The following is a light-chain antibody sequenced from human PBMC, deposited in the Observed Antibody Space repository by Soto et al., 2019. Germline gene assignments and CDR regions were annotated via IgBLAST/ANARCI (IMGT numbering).Light chain of an antibody. CDR1: TSDVGSYNY. Sequence: QSVLPQPRSVSGSPGQSVSISCTGTTSDVGSYNYVSWYQQHPGKAPRLMIDDVRKRPSGVPDRFSGSTSGNTASLTISGLRAEDEADYYCCSYAGSYVWVFGGGTKLTVL. CDR3: CSYAGSYVWV. V-gene: IGLV2-11*01. J-gene: IGLJ3*02. CDR2: DVR.